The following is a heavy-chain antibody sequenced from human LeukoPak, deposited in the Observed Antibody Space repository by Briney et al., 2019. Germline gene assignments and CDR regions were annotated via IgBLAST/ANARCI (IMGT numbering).Heavy chain of an antibody. CDR3: AKDQRRRTTGTIQRTFDY. CDR2: ISGSGGST. D-gene: IGHD1-1*01. CDR1: GFTFSTYG. J-gene: IGHJ4*02. V-gene: IGHV3-23*01. Sequence: GGSLRLSCSASGFTFSTYGMNWVRQAPGKGLEWVSAISGSGGSTYYADSVKGRFTISRDNAKNSLYLQMNSLRAEDTAVYYCAKDQRRRTTGTIQRTFDYWGQGTLVTVSS.